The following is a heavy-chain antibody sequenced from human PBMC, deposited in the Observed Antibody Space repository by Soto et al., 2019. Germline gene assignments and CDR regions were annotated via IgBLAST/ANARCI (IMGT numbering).Heavy chain of an antibody. D-gene: IGHD4-17*01. CDR1: GGSISSSTYY. V-gene: IGHV4-39*01. CDR3: ARETYGDYVGYFDP. Sequence: SETLSLTCTVSGGSISSSTYYWGWMRQPPGKGLEWIASFFIGGNTYYNPSLKSRVTISVDTSKNQFSLKLSSVTAADTAVYYCARETYGDYVGYFDPRGQGIPVTVSS. CDR2: FFIGGNT. J-gene: IGHJ5*02.